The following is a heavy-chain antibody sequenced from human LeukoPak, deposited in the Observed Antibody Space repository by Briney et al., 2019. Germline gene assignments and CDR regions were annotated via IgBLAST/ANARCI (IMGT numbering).Heavy chain of an antibody. V-gene: IGHV1-69*06. CDR1: GGTFSSYA. Sequence: GSSVKVSCKASGGTFSSYAISWVRQAPGQGLEWMGGIIPIFGTANYAQKFQGRVTITADKSTSTAYMDLRRLTSDDTAVYYCAKDQDTSMVDFPIFYMDLWGKGTTVTISS. J-gene: IGHJ6*03. D-gene: IGHD5-18*01. CDR3: AKDQDTSMVDFPIFYMDL. CDR2: IIPIFGTA.